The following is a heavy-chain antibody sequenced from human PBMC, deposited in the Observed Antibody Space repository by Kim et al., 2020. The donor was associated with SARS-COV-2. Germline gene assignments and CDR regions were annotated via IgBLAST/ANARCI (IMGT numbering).Heavy chain of an antibody. CDR3: VSIHDYGGNRAFDI. CDR1: GFTFSSYA. CDR2: ISSNGGST. J-gene: IGHJ3*02. Sequence: GGSLRLSCSASGFTFSSYAMHWVRQAPGKGLESVSAISSNGGSTYYADSVKGRFTISRDNSKNTLYLQMSSLRAEDTAVYYCVSIHDYGGNRAFDIWGQGTMVTVSS. V-gene: IGHV3-64D*06. D-gene: IGHD4-17*01.